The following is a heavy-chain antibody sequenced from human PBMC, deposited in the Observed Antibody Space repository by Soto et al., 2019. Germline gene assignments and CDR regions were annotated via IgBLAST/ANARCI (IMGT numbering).Heavy chain of an antibody. V-gene: IGHV3-23*01. CDR1: GFTSSSYA. CDR2: ISGSGGST. D-gene: IGHD6-13*01. CDR3: AKDLTGSWCLFDY. J-gene: IGHJ4*02. Sequence: PGGSLRLSCAASGFTSSSYAMSWVRQAPGKGLEWVSAISGSGGSTYYADSVKGRFTISRDNSKNTLYLQMNSLRAEDTAVYYCAKDLTGSWCLFDYWGQGTLVTVSS.